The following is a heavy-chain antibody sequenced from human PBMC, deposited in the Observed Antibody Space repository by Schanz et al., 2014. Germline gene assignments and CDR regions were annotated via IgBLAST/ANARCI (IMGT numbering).Heavy chain of an antibody. CDR3: ARGRGCTGGSCYSWFDL. J-gene: IGHJ5*02. CDR2: INPSGGST. D-gene: IGHD2-15*01. V-gene: IGHV1-46*01. CDR1: GYTFTSDS. Sequence: QVQLVQSGAEVKKPGASVKVSCKASGYTFTSDSMHWVRQAPGQGLEWMGMINPSGGSTTYAQKFQGRVTMTRDTSTSTVYMELSSLRSEDTAVYYCARGRGCTGGSCYSWFDLWGQGTLVNVAS.